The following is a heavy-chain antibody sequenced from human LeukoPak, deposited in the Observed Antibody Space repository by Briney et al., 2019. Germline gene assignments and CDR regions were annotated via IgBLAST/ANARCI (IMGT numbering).Heavy chain of an antibody. CDR1: GFTFSSYG. Sequence: GGSLRLSCAAPGFTFSSYGMPRVRQAPGKGLGSVAYIRHDGSNKYYADCVKGRFTISRDNSKNTVYLQMNSLRAEDTAVYYCAKDESQSSSYYYGFADYWGQGTLVTVSS. D-gene: IGHD6-13*01. J-gene: IGHJ4*02. V-gene: IGHV3-30*02. CDR3: AKDESQSSSYYYGFADY. CDR2: IRHDGSNK.